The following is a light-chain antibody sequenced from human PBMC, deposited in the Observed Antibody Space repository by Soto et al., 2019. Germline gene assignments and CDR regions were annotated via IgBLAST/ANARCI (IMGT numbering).Light chain of an antibody. CDR3: SSYSGGSSYV. J-gene: IGLJ1*01. V-gene: IGLV2-14*03. CDR1: SSDIGGYKY. CDR2: DVS. Sequence: QSVLTRPVSASGSPGESIXLSRTGTSSDIGGYKYVSWYQQHPGKGPKMMIYDVSKRPSGVSNRFSGSKSGNTATLTISGLLREDEAEYYCSSYSGGSSYVFGTVTKFTVL.